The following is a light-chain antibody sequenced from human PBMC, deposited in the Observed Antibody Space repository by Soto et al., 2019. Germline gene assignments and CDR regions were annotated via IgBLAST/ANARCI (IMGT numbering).Light chain of an antibody. CDR3: QQYGSSGT. J-gene: IGKJ1*01. CDR1: QSVSSY. Sequence: ELELTQYPATLSFSPCETPTLSCRASQSVSSYLAWYQQKPGQAPRLLIYDASNRATGIPARFSGSGSGTDFTLTISRLEPEDFAVYYCQQYGSSGTFGQGTKVDIK. CDR2: DAS. V-gene: IGKV3-11*01.